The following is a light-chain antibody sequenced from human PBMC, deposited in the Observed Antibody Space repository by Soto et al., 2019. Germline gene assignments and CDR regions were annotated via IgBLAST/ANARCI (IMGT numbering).Light chain of an antibody. CDR2: DDD. Sequence: NFMLTQPHSVSESPGKTVTISCTRSSGSIASNYVQWYQQRPGSAPTTVIFDDDQRRSGVPDRFSGSIDRSSNSASLTISGLKTEDEADYYCLSYDSSKVVFGGGTKVTVL. J-gene: IGLJ2*01. V-gene: IGLV6-57*04. CDR1: SGSIASNY. CDR3: LSYDSSKVV.